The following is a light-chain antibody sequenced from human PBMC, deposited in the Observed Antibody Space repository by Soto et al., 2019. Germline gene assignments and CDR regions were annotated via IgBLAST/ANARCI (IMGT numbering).Light chain of an antibody. CDR2: RAS. V-gene: IGKV1-27*01. J-gene: IGKJ4*01. CDR1: RGIATY. CDR3: QFYNRAPRS. Sequence: DIQMTQSPSSLSASVGDRVTITCRASRGIATYSAWYQQKPGGVPKLLIHRASSLRSGVPSRFSGGESGTTFTLTISGLLPEDVATYYCQFYNRAPRSFSGGTKVE.